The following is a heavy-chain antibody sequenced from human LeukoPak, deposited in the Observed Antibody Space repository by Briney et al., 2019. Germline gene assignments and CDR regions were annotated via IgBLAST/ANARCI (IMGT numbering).Heavy chain of an antibody. CDR2: IYYSGST. V-gene: IGHV4-30-4*02. Sequence: PSETLSLTCTVSGGSISSGDYYWSWIRQPPGKGLEWIGYIYYSGSTYYNPSLKSRVTISVDTSKNQFSLKLSSVTAADTAVYYCARLDTIFGVAKGFDYWGQGIPVTVPS. J-gene: IGHJ4*02. D-gene: IGHD3-3*01. CDR3: ARLDTIFGVAKGFDY. CDR1: GGSISSGDYY.